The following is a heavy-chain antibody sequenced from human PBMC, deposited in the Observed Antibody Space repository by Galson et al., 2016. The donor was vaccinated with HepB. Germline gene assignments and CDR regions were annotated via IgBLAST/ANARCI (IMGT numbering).Heavy chain of an antibody. CDR1: GFTSSSYG. J-gene: IGHJ4*02. D-gene: IGHD6-13*01. CDR2: ISYDASRK. V-gene: IGHV3-30*03. Sequence: SLRLSCAASGFTSSSYGFHWVRQAPGKGLEWVAFISYDASRKYYADSVNGRFTLSRDFSKNTLSLQMNTLRGDDTAVYFCARERVPYSNSWYAFDYWGRGTLVTVSS. CDR3: ARERVPYSNSWYAFDY.